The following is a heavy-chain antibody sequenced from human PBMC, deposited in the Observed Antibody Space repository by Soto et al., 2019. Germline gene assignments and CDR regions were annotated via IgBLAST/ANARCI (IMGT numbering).Heavy chain of an antibody. J-gene: IGHJ6*02. CDR2: IFYSGST. CDR3: ATSGGGMDV. CDR1: GGSISSSSYY. V-gene: IGHV4-39*01. Sequence: SETLSLTCTVSGGSISSSSYYWGWIRQPPGKGLEWIASIFYSGSTYYNPSLKSRLTISVDTSKNQFSLKLISVTAADSAVYYCATSGGGMDVWGQGTTVTVYS.